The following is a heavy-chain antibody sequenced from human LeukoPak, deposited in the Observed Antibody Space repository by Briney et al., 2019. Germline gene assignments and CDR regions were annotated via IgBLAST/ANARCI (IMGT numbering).Heavy chain of an antibody. D-gene: IGHD1-26*01. Sequence: GGSLRLSCAASGFTFSSYWMSWVRQAPGKGLEWVANINRDGSEKYYVDSVKCRFTISRDNAKNSLYLQMNSLRAEDTAVYYCASLVGTTRAFDYWGQGTLVTVSS. J-gene: IGHJ4*02. CDR3: ASLVGTTRAFDY. CDR2: INRDGSEK. V-gene: IGHV3-7*01. CDR1: GFTFSSYW.